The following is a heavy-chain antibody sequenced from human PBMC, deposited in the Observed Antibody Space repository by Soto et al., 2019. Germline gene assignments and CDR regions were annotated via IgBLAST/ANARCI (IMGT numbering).Heavy chain of an antibody. D-gene: IGHD3-9*01. CDR3: AKVFPSGDGYFDWLESFDY. Sequence: GGSLRLSCAASGFTFSSYAMSWVRQAPGKGLEWVSAISGSGGSTYYADSVKGRFTISRDNSKNTLYLQMNSLRAEDTAVYYCAKVFPSGDGYFDWLESFDYWGQGTLVTVSS. CDR1: GFTFSSYA. J-gene: IGHJ4*02. CDR2: ISGSGGST. V-gene: IGHV3-23*01.